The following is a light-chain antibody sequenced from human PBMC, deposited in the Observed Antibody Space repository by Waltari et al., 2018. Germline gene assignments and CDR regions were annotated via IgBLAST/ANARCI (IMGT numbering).Light chain of an antibody. J-gene: IGKJ4*01. CDR3: QQYDYWPPLT. CDR2: SAS. Sequence: EIVVTQSPATLSVSPGERATLSCMASQSVGRNLAWYQQKPGQSPRLLIYSASARATGVPARFSGSGSGTDFTLTISSLQSEDFAVYYCQQYDYWPPLTFGGGTKVEIK. CDR1: QSVGRN. V-gene: IGKV3-15*01.